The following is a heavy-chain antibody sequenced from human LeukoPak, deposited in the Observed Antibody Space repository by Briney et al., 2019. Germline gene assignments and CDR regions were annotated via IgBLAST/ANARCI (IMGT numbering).Heavy chain of an antibody. CDR3: ARRRIAVAGPRYNWFDP. V-gene: IGHV4-34*01. Sequence: ETLSLTCAVYGGSFSGYYWSWIRQPPGKGLEWIGEINHSGSTNYNPSLKSRVTISVDTSKNQFSLKLSSVTAADTAVYYCARRRIAVAGPRYNWFDPWGQGTLVTVSS. D-gene: IGHD6-19*01. CDR2: INHSGST. CDR1: GGSFSGYY. J-gene: IGHJ5*02.